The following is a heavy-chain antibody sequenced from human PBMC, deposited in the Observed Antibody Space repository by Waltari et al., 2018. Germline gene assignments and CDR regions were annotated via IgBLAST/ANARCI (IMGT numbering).Heavy chain of an antibody. CDR3: AVTLSAAPFYGLDV. V-gene: IGHV1-69*08. D-gene: IGHD6-13*01. J-gene: IGHJ6*02. CDR2: IIPIFATV. CDR1: GDPLPNYA. Sequence: QVQLVQSGPEVKKPGSSVMVSCKVSGDPLPNYAIHWVRQAPGQGLEWVGRIIPIFATVNFAQKFQDRVTITAATSTSTAYMEVSSLRSDDTAMYYCAVTLSAAPFYGLDVWGQGTTVTVFS.